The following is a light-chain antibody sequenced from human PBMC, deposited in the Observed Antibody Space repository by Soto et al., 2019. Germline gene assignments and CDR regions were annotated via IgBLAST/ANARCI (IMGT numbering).Light chain of an antibody. Sequence: QSALTQPRSVSGSPGQSVTISCTGTSSDVGSYNYVSWHQQHPGKAPKVVIYDVTQRPSGVPDRFSASKSGITASLTISGLEAEDEADYYCSSYAAGDSFKFGGGTKLTVL. V-gene: IGLV2-11*01. CDR3: SSYAAGDSFK. CDR2: DVT. CDR1: SSDVGSYNY. J-gene: IGLJ2*01.